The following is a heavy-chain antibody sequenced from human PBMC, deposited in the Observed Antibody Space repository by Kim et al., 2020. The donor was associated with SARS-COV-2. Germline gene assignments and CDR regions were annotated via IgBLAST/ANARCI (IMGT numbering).Heavy chain of an antibody. J-gene: IGHJ4*02. D-gene: IGHD6-6*01. Sequence: NYTQSLKSRVTKSVDTSKNQFSLRLSSVTAADTAVYYCARGGIAARPHDYWGQGTLVTVSS. CDR3: ARGGIAARPHDY. V-gene: IGHV4-34*01.